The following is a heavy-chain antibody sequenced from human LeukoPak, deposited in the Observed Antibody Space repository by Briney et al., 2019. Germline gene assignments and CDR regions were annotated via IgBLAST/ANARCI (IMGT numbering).Heavy chain of an antibody. D-gene: IGHD3-22*01. V-gene: IGHV3-33*01. J-gene: IGHJ4*02. CDR1: GFTFSSYG. Sequence: GSLRLSCAASGFTFSSYGMHWVRQAPGKGLEWVAVIWYDGRNKFYADSLKGRFTISRDNSKNALYLQMNSLRAEDTAVYYCASYDSSGYYQYFDYWGQGTLVTVSS. CDR3: ASYDSSGYYQYFDY. CDR2: IWYDGRNK.